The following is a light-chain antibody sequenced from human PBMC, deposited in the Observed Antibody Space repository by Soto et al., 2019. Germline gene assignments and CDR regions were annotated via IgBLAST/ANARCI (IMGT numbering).Light chain of an antibody. Sequence: EIVMTQSPATLSVSPGERATLSCRASQSVSSNLAWYQQKPGQAPRLLIYGASTRATGIPARFSGSGSGTEFTLTISCLEPEDFAVYYCQQYNNWPLTFGQGTRLEIK. CDR1: QSVSSN. CDR2: GAS. J-gene: IGKJ5*01. V-gene: IGKV3-15*01. CDR3: QQYNNWPLT.